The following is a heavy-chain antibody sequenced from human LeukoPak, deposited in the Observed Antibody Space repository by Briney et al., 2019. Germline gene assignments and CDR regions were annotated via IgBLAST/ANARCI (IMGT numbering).Heavy chain of an antibody. CDR3: IRYFDS. V-gene: IGHV3-15*01. CDR2: IKSNTDGGTT. CDR1: GFTFSSYW. J-gene: IGHJ4*02. Sequence: GGSLRLSCAASGFTFSSYWMSWVRQAPGKGLEWVGRIKSNTDGGTTDYAAPVKGRFTISRDDSKNTLYLQMNSLKTEDTAVYYCIRYFDSWGQGTLVTVSS.